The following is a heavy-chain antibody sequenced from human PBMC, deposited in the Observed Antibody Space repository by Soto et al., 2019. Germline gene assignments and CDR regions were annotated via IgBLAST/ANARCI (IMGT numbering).Heavy chain of an antibody. D-gene: IGHD1-26*01. CDR2: IYYSGST. J-gene: IGHJ4*02. CDR1: GGTISSYY. Sequence: SETLSLTCTVSGGTISSYYWSWIRQPPGKGLEWIGYIYYSGSTNYNPSLKSRVTISVDTSKNQFSLKLSSVTAADTAVYYCARVPRVGAIPGYFDYWGQGTLVTVSS. V-gene: IGHV4-59*12. CDR3: ARVPRVGAIPGYFDY.